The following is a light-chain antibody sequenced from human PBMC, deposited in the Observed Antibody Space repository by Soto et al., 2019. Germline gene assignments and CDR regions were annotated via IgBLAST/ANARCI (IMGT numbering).Light chain of an antibody. J-gene: IGLJ3*02. Sequence: QSALAQPASVSGSPGQSITISCTGTSSDIGAHNYVSWYPQYPGKAPRLIIAAVTVRPSGVSDRFSGSKSGNTASLTVSGLQAEDEADYYCASYTSTTTQVFGGGTKLTVL. CDR2: AVT. V-gene: IGLV2-14*03. CDR3: ASYTSTTTQV. CDR1: SSDIGAHNY.